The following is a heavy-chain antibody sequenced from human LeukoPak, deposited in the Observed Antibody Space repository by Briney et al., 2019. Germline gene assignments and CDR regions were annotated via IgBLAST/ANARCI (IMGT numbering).Heavy chain of an antibody. J-gene: IGHJ4*02. CDR1: GFTVAEYT. CDR2: IRTKLLGGTT. Sequence: GGSLRLSCTASGFTVAEYTMGWFRQAPGKGLEWVGFIRTKLLGGTTEYAASVKGRFTISRDDSKSLAYLQMNSLKTEDTAVYYCTRESSGWYLFDNWGQGTLVTVSS. CDR3: TRESSGWYLFDN. V-gene: IGHV3-49*03. D-gene: IGHD6-19*01.